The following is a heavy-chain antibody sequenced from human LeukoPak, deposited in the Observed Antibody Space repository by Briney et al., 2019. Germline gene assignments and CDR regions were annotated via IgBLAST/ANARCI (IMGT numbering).Heavy chain of an antibody. J-gene: IGHJ2*01. CDR2: IYYSGST. D-gene: IGHD6-13*01. V-gene: IGHV4-39*07. CDR1: GGSISSSSYY. Sequence: SETLSLTCTVSGGSISSSSYYWGWIRQPPGKGLEWIGSIYYSGSTNYNPSLKSRVTISVDTSKNQFSLELSSVTAADTAVYYCAVGYRSSWPFWYFDLWGRGTPVTVSS. CDR3: AVGYRSSWPFWYFDL.